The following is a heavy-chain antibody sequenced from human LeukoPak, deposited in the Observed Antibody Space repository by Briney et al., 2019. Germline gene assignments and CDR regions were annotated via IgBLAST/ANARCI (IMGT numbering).Heavy chain of an antibody. CDR2: ISSSSSYI. D-gene: IGHD6-13*01. CDR3: AREDVAAAGRIDY. V-gene: IGHV3-21*01. J-gene: IGHJ4*02. CDR1: GFTLSSYS. Sequence: GGSLRLSCAASGFTLSSYSMNWVRQAPGKGLEWVSSISSSSSYIYYADSVKGRFTISRDNAKNSLYLQMNSLRAEDTAVNYCAREDVAAAGRIDYWGQGTLVTVSS.